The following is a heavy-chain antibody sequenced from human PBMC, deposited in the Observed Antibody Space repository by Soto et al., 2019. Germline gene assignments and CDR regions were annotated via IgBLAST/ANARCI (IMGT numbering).Heavy chain of an antibody. Sequence: HPGGSLRLSCAASGFTVSNNYMSWVRRAPGKGLECVSVVYSGGSTYYAESVKGRFTISRDNSKNTVYLRMNSMRAEDAAVYYCARVRSLFSGGYYSYYFDYWGQGTLVTVSS. V-gene: IGHV3-53*01. D-gene: IGHD3-22*01. CDR2: VYSGGST. CDR1: GFTVSNNY. J-gene: IGHJ4*02. CDR3: ARVRSLFSGGYYSYYFDY.